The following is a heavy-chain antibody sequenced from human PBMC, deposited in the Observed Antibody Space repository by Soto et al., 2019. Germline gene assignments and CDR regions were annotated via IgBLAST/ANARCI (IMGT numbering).Heavy chain of an antibody. CDR1: GYTFTNYG. CDR2: ISAYNGNT. Sequence: ASVKVSCKSTGYTFTNYGISWVRQAPGQGLEWMGWISAYNGNTNYAQKLQGRVTMTTDTSTSTAYMELRSLRSDDTAVYYCARVGYYDSSGYLPDWFDPWGQGTLVTVSS. CDR3: ARVGYYDSSGYLPDWFDP. D-gene: IGHD3-22*01. J-gene: IGHJ5*02. V-gene: IGHV1-18*01.